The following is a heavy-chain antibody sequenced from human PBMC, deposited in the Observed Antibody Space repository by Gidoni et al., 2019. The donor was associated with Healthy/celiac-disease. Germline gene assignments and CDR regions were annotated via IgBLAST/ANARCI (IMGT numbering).Heavy chain of an antibody. CDR2: ISAYNGNT. J-gene: IGHJ4*02. CDR3: ARGAQDWSGYYLGESYYFDY. D-gene: IGHD3-3*01. CDR1: GYTFTSHG. V-gene: IGHV1-18*01. Sequence: QVQLVQSGAEVKKPGASVKVSCKASGYTFTSHGIPWVRQAPGQGLEWMGWISAYNGNTNYAQKLQGRVTMTTDTSTSTAYMELRSLRSDDTAVYYCARGAQDWSGYYLGESYYFDYWGQGTLVTVSS.